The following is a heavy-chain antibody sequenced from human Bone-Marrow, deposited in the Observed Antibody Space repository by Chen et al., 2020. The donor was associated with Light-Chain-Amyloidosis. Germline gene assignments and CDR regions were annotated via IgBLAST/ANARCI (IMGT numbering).Heavy chain of an antibody. D-gene: IGHD5-12*01. J-gene: IGHJ4*02. Sequence: EVQLEQSGPEVKKPGESLKISCKGSGYTFPNYWIGWVRQMPGKGLEWTGVIYPDDSDASYSPSFEGQVTISADKSITTAYLQWRSLKASDTAMYYCARRRDGYNFDYWGQGTLVTVSS. V-gene: IGHV5-51*01. CDR3: ARRRDGYNFDY. CDR2: IYPDDSDA. CDR1: GYTFPNYW.